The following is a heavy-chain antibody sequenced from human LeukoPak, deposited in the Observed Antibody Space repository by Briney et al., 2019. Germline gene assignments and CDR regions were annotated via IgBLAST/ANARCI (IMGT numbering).Heavy chain of an antibody. D-gene: IGHD5-18*01. CDR3: ARDRQHSYGSVLDP. V-gene: IGHV4-59*01. Sequence: TSETLSLTCTASGGSISTYHWNWIRQPPGKGLEWIGETYFSGRSNYNYNPSLKSRVTISVDTSNNQFSLEMTSVTAADTAVYYCARDRQHSYGSVLDPWGRGTLVTVSS. CDR1: GGSISTYH. J-gene: IGHJ5*02. CDR2: TYFSGRSNY.